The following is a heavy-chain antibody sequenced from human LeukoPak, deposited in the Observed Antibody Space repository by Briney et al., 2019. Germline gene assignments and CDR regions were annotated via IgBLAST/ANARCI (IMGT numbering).Heavy chain of an antibody. J-gene: IGHJ4*02. Sequence: SQTLSLTCTVSGGSISSGSYYWSWIRQPAGKGLEWIGRIYTSGSTNYNPSLKSRVTISVDTSKNQFSLKLSSVTAADTAVYYCARDQGAGFGYWGQGTLAIVSS. V-gene: IGHV4-61*02. CDR2: IYTSGST. CDR1: GGSISSGSYY. D-gene: IGHD6-19*01. CDR3: ARDQGAGFGY.